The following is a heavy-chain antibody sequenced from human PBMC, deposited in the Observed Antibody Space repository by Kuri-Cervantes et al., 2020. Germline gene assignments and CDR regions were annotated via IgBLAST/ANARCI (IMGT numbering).Heavy chain of an antibody. J-gene: IGHJ4*02. CDR1: GFTFDAYA. D-gene: IGHD3-9*01. CDR3: ARDGGLTGYTFSSFDY. CDR2: INSDGSST. Sequence: GESLKISCAASGFTFDAYAMHWVRQAPGKRLEWVSRINSDGSSTSYADSVKGRLTKSRDNAKNTLYMQINSLRAEDTAVYYCARDGGLTGYTFSSFDYWGQGTLVNVSS. V-gene: IGHV3-74*01.